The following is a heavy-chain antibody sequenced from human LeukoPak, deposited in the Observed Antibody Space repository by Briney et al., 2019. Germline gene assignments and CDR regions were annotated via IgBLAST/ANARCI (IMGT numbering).Heavy chain of an antibody. CDR2: INHSGRT. J-gene: IGHJ3*02. Sequence: SETLSLTXAVYGGSFSGYYWRWIRQPPGKGLEWIGEINHSGRTNYNPSLKSRVTISVDTSKNQFSLKVSSVTAADTAVYYCARGVGLRSDFDIWGQGTMVTVSS. CDR3: ARGVGLRSDFDI. D-gene: IGHD3-3*01. CDR1: GGSFSGYY. V-gene: IGHV4-34*01.